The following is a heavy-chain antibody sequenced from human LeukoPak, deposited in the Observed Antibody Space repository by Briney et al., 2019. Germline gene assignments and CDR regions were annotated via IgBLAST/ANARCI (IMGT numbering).Heavy chain of an antibody. CDR1: GFTFSSYS. V-gene: IGHV3-21*01. CDR3: ALSSSSWYVFDY. J-gene: IGHJ4*02. CDR2: ISSSSSYI. D-gene: IGHD6-13*01. Sequence: PGGSLRLSCAASGFTFSSYSKNWVRQAPGKGLEWVSSISSSSSYIYYADSVKGRFTISRDNAKNSLYLQMNSLRAEDTAVYYCALSSSSWYVFDYWGQGTLVTVSS.